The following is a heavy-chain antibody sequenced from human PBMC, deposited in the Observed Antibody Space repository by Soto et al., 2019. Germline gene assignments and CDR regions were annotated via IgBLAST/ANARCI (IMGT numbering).Heavy chain of an antibody. J-gene: IGHJ5*02. CDR2: IYYSGST. Sequence: SETLSLTCTVSGDSINSADYYWSWIRQPPGKGLEWIGHIYYSGSTYYTPSLKSRVTISIDTSKNQFSLKMTSVTAADTAVYYCARDRGSGWMYKWFDPWGQGTQVTVSS. CDR3: ARDRGSGWMYKWFDP. D-gene: IGHD6-25*01. V-gene: IGHV4-30-4*01. CDR1: GDSINSADYY.